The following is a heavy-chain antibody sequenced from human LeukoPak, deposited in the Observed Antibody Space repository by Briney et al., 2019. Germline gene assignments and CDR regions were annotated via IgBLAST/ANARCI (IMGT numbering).Heavy chain of an antibody. J-gene: IGHJ4*02. CDR3: AGICNSASCFNFFKY. CDR1: GHTFTNYD. Sequence: ASVKVSCEAAGHTFTNYDFGWVRQAPGQGLEWMGWISGYNGNTNYAQKFQGRITMTTDTSTSTVYMDLRSLRSDDTAIYYCAGICNSASCFNFFKYWGQGTLVTVSS. D-gene: IGHD2-2*01. V-gene: IGHV1-18*01. CDR2: ISGYNGNT.